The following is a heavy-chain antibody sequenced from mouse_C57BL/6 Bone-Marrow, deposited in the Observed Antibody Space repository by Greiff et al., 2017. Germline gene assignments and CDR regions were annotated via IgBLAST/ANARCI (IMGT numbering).Heavy chain of an antibody. V-gene: IGHV1-54*01. D-gene: IGHD1-1*01. J-gene: IGHJ3*01. Sequence: QVQLQPSGAALLRPGTSVKVSCKASGYAFTNYLIEWVKQRPGQGLEWIGVINPGSGGTNYNEKFKGKATLTADKSSSTAYMQLSSLTSEDSAVYFCARAHYGSFAYWGQGTLVTVSA. CDR2: INPGSGGT. CDR3: ARAHYGSFAY. CDR1: GYAFTNYL.